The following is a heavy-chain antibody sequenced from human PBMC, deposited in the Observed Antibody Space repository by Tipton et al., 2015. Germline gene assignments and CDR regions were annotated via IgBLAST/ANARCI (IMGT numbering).Heavy chain of an antibody. CDR2: IHYSGNS. Sequence: TLSLTCSVSGGSVTSGSYYWGWIRQPPGKGLEYIGYIHYSGNSNYNPSLKSRITISLNTSKNQFSLKMSSVTAADTAVYFCARDLEHGMDVWGQGTTVTVS. J-gene: IGHJ6*02. CDR1: GGSVTSGSYY. V-gene: IGHV4-61*01. CDR3: ARDLEHGMDV.